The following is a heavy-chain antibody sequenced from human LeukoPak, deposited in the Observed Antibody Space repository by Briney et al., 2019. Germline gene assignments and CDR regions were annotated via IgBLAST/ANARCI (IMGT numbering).Heavy chain of an antibody. CDR3: AKEVLNYEIPYWYFDL. Sequence: GGSLRLSCAASGFTFSSYAMSWVRQAPGKGPEWVSAMSGSEDYIYYADSVKGRFTISRDNSKNTLYLQMNSLRVEDTAVYHCAKEVLNYEIPYWYFDLWGRGTLVTVSS. D-gene: IGHD3-9*01. CDR2: MSGSEDYI. J-gene: IGHJ2*01. V-gene: IGHV3-23*01. CDR1: GFTFSSYA.